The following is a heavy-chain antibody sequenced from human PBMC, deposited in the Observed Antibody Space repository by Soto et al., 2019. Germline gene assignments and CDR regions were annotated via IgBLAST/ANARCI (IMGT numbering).Heavy chain of an antibody. CDR2: ISPIFGTA. Sequence: SVKVSCKASGGTFSSYAISWVRQAPGQGLEWMGGISPIFGTANYAQKFQGRVTITADESTSTAYMELSSLRSEDTAVYYCETASVSGSHSRYYYGMDVWGKGTTVTVSS. CDR3: ETASVSGSHSRYYYGMDV. CDR1: GGTFSSYA. J-gene: IGHJ6*04. D-gene: IGHD1-26*01. V-gene: IGHV1-69*13.